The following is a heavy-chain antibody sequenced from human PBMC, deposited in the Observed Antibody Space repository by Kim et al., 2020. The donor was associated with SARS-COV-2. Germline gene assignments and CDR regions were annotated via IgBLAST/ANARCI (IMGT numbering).Heavy chain of an antibody. J-gene: IGHJ4*02. CDR3: ARPPNDYYDSSGLYYFDN. V-gene: IGHV4-39*01. CDR2: IYYRRST. D-gene: IGHD3-22*01. Sequence: SETLSLTCTLSGGSISSITYYWGWIRQPPGKGLEWIGSIYYRRSTYYNPSLKSQVTMSVDTSKNQFSLKLSSVTAADTAVYYCARPPNDYYDSSGLYYFDNWGQGTLVTVSS. CDR1: GGSISSITYY.